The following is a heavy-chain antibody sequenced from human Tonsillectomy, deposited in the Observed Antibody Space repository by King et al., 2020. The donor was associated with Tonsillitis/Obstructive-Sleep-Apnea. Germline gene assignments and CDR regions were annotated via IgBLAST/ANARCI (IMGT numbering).Heavy chain of an antibody. Sequence: QLVQSGGGVVQPGRSLRLSCAASGFNFSNYAMHWVRQAPGKGLEWVAVISYDGSNKFYADSVKGRFTISRDNSKNTLYLQMNSLRAEDTAVYYCARDRGGHSSSWYYGYYYYGMDVWGQGTTVTVSS. CDR1: GFNFSNYA. CDR3: ARDRGGHSSSWYYGYYYYGMDV. D-gene: IGHD6-13*01. J-gene: IGHJ6*02. CDR2: ISYDGSNK. V-gene: IGHV3-30*04.